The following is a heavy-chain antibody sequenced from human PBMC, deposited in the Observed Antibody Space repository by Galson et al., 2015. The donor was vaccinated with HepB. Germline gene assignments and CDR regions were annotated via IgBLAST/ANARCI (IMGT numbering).Heavy chain of an antibody. Sequence: SLRLSCAASGVTIPSYSMNWVRKAPGKGLEWLAYISAGSTTIYYADSVKGRFTLSREKAKNFLYLHMNSLRGEDTAVYYCARNPSSYDYYNMDVWGHGTTVTVSS. CDR2: ISAGSTTI. J-gene: IGHJ6*02. CDR3: ARNPSSYDYYNMDV. CDR1: GVTIPSYS. V-gene: IGHV3-48*01.